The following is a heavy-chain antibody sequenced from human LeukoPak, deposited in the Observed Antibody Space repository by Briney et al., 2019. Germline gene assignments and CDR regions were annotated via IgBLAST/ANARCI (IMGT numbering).Heavy chain of an antibody. D-gene: IGHD5-12*01. V-gene: IGHV3-23*01. CDR1: GFTFSSYA. Sequence: GGSLRLSCAASGFTFSSYAMNWVRQAPGKVLEWLSAISGSGVSTYYADSVKGRFTISRDNSKNTLFLQMNSLRAEDTAVYYCARGREVTTILGYYYYMDVWGKGTTVTISS. CDR3: ARGREVTTILGYYYYMDV. J-gene: IGHJ6*03. CDR2: ISGSGVST.